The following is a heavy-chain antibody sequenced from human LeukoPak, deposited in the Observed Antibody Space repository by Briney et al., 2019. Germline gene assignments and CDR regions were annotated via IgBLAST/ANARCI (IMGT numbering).Heavy chain of an antibody. Sequence: PSETLSLTCTVSGGSISSSSYCWGWIRQPPGKGLEWIGSIYYSGSTYYNPSLKSRVTISVDTSKNQFSLKLSSVTAADTAVYYCAHTPCSGGSCYVYWGQGTLVTVSS. CDR2: IYYSGST. J-gene: IGHJ4*02. CDR1: GGSISSSSYC. V-gene: IGHV4-39*01. CDR3: AHTPCSGGSCYVY. D-gene: IGHD2-15*01.